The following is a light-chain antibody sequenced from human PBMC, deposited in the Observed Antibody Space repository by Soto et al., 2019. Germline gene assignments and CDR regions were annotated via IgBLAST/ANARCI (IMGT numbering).Light chain of an antibody. CDR1: QGIRND. CDR3: LQDYNYPRT. J-gene: IGKJ1*01. V-gene: IGKV1-6*01. CDR2: AAS. Sequence: AIQMTQSPSSLSASVGDRVTITCRASQGIRNDLGWYQQKPGRAPKLLIYAASSFQSGVPSRFSGSGSGTDFTLTISSLQPEDFATYYCLQDYNYPRTFGQGTKVDIK.